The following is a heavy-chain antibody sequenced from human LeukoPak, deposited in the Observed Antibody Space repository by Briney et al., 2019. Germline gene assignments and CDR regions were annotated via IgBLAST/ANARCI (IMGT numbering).Heavy chain of an antibody. D-gene: IGHD5-24*01. J-gene: IGHJ4*02. Sequence: PGGSLRLSCAASGFTFSSYAMSWVRQAPGKGLEWVSAISCSGGSTYYADSVKGRFTISRDNSKNTLYLQMNSLRAEDTAVYYCAKASLLRWLQSLFDYWGQGTLVTVSS. V-gene: IGHV3-23*01. CDR2: ISCSGGST. CDR1: GFTFSSYA. CDR3: AKASLLRWLQSLFDY.